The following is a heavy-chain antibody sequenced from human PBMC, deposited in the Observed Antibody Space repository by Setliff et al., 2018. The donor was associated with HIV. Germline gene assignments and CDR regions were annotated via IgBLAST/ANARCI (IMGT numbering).Heavy chain of an antibody. J-gene: IGHJ5*02. CDR2: LYHSGSA. V-gene: IGHV4-59*11. Sequence: SETLSLTCTVSGGSISSHYWSWIRQPPGKGLEWIGYLYHSGSANYNPSLKSRVTISGDTSKNQFSLKLSSLTAADTAIYYCTRVRLLYSDSSPVWFDPWGQGTLVTVSS. D-gene: IGHD3-22*01. CDR1: GGSISSHY. CDR3: TRVRLLYSDSSPVWFDP.